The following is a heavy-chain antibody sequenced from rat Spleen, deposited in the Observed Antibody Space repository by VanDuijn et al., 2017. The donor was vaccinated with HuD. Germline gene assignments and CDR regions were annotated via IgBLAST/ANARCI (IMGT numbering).Heavy chain of an antibody. Sequence: QVQLKESGPGLVQPSETLSLTCTVSGFSLTNYSVRWVRQPSCKGPEWIGRMWDYGDTAYTSDLKSRLSISSDTFKNQVFLKMNSLQSEDTAIYYCTREELYYGLLIRFAYWGQGTLVIVSS. V-gene: IGHV2-63*01. CDR2: MWDYGDT. CDR1: GFSLTNYS. CDR3: TREELYYGLLIRFAY. J-gene: IGHJ3*01. D-gene: IGHD1-6*01.